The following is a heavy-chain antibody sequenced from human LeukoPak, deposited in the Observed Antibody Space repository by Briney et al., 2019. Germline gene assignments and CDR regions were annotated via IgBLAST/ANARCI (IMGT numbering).Heavy chain of an antibody. J-gene: IGHJ6*02. Sequence: SETLSLTCTVSGGFISSYYWSWIRQPAGKGLEWVGRIYTSGSTNYNPSLKSRVTMSVDTSKNQFSLKLSSVTAADTAVYYCARERQRGPFYYYGMDVWGQGTTVTVSS. V-gene: IGHV4-4*07. CDR2: IYTSGST. CDR1: GGFISSYY. CDR3: ARERQRGPFYYYGMDV.